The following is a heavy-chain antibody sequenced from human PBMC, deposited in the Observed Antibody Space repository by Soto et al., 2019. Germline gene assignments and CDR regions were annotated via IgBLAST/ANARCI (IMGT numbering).Heavy chain of an antibody. CDR3: ARHGDIATRRSANDY. CDR1: VYSFTTYW. Sequence: GESLKISCKGSVYSFTTYWISWVRQMPGKGLEWMGRIDPSDSYTNYSPSFRGHVIISIDKSISTAYLQWSSLKASDTAMYYCARHGDIATRRSANDYWGQGALVTVS. V-gene: IGHV5-10-1*01. D-gene: IGHD6-6*01. J-gene: IGHJ4*02. CDR2: IDPSDSYT.